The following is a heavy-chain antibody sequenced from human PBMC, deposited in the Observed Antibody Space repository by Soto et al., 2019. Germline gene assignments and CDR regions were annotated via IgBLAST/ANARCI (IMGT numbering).Heavy chain of an antibody. D-gene: IGHD6-19*01. CDR3: ARHDGFSSGWIFDY. Sequence: SETLSLTCTVSSGSISSSTYYWGWMRQPPGKGLEWIASFFIGGNTYYNPSLKSRVTISVDTSKNQFSLKLSSVTAADTAVYFCARHDGFSSGWIFDYWGHGTLVTVSS. CDR1: SGSISSSTYY. CDR2: FFIGGNT. V-gene: IGHV4-39*01. J-gene: IGHJ4*01.